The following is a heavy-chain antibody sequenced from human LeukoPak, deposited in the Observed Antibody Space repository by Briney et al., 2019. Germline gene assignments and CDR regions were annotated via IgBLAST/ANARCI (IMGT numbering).Heavy chain of an antibody. Sequence: PSETLSLTCTVSGDSISSYYWSWVRQPAGKGLEWNGYIYYSGRTNYNPSLKSRVTISVDTSKNQFSLKLSSVTAADTAVYYCARGRGEWYCSSTSCYMYYFDYWGQGTLVTVSS. J-gene: IGHJ4*02. CDR2: IYYSGRT. D-gene: IGHD2-2*02. V-gene: IGHV4-59*01. CDR1: GDSISSYY. CDR3: ARGRGEWYCSSTSCYMYYFDY.